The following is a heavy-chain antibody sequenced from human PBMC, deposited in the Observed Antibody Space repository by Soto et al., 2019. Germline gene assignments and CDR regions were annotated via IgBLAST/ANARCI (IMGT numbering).Heavy chain of an antibody. V-gene: IGHV3-30*03. J-gene: IGHJ4*02. CDR2: ISFDGSVQ. D-gene: IGHD3-22*01. CDR3: ATSLLYNTSGYGPHY. CDR1: GFTFSHYA. Sequence: QVQLVESGGGVVQPGRSLRLSCAASGFTFSHYAMHWVRQAPAKGLEWVAVISFDGSVQFYADSVTGRFTISRDNSKNTVDLQMSGLRSEDTALYYCATSLLYNTSGYGPHYWGRGTPVTVSS.